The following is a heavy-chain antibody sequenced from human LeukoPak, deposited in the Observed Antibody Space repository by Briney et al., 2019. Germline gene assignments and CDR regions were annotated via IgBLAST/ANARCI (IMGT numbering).Heavy chain of an antibody. J-gene: IGHJ4*02. CDR3: AKGPGDTTLYYFDY. CDR2: ISYDGSNK. CDR1: GFTFSSYG. Sequence: PGGSLRLSCAASGFTFSSYGMHWVRQAPGKGLEWVAVISYDGSNKYYADSVKGRFTISRDNSKNTLYLQMNSLRAEDTAVYYCAKGPGDTTLYYFDYWGQGTLVTVSS. D-gene: IGHD5-18*01. V-gene: IGHV3-30*18.